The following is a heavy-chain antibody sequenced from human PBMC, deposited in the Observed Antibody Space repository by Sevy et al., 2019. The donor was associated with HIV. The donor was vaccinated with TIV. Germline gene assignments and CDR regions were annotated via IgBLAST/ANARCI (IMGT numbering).Heavy chain of an antibody. J-gene: IGHJ6*02. D-gene: IGHD4-17*01. CDR3: ARPRANYVDHYFFYAMDV. CDR1: GFALSNYYA. V-gene: IGHV3-30-3*01. Sequence: GGSLRLSCAASGFALSNYYAMHWVRQAPGKGLEWVVLISYVGSDKYYADSVKGRFTISRDNFKNTLYLQMNSLTTEDTAVYYCARPRANYVDHYFFYAMDVWGQGTTVTVSS. CDR2: ISYVGSDK.